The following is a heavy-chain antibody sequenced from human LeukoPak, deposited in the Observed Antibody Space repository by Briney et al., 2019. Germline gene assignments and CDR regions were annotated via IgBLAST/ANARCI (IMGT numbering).Heavy chain of an antibody. CDR2: MNPNSGNT. V-gene: IGHV1-8*01. CDR1: GYTFTSYD. D-gene: IGHD5/OR15-5a*01. CDR3: ARVPGSSVSPYYYYYYMDV. Sequence: ASVKVSCKASGYTFTSYDINWVRQATGQGLEWMGWMNPNSGNTGYAQKFQSRVTMTRNTSISTAYMELSSLRSEDTAVYYCARVPGSSVSPYYYYYYMDVWGKGTTVTISS. J-gene: IGHJ6*03.